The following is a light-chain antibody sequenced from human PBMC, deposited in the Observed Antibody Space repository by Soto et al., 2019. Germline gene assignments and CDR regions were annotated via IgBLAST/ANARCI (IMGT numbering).Light chain of an antibody. V-gene: IGKV1-39*01. J-gene: IGKJ2*03. CDR3: QQTYSVPHS. CDR2: GTS. CDR1: QRVSTY. Sequence: DILMTQSPSSLSASVGDRVTITCWAGQRVSTYLSWYQQKPGRAPKLLIHGTSKLESGVPLRFSGGGSGTDFTLNISSLQTEDFATYCCQQTYSVPHSFGQGTKLEIK.